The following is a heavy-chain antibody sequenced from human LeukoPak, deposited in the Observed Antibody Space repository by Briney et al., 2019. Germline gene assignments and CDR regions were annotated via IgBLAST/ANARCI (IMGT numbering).Heavy chain of an antibody. J-gene: IGHJ6*02. D-gene: IGHD6-13*01. CDR1: GGTFSSYA. Sequence: GASVKVSCKASGGTFSSYAISWVRQAPGQGLEWMGGIIPIFGTANYAQKFQGRVTITADESTSTAYMELSSLRSEDTAVYYCARVYSSSWYFPPSYYYYGMDVWGQGTTVTVSS. CDR2: IIPIFGTA. V-gene: IGHV1-69*13. CDR3: ARVYSSSWYFPPSYYYYGMDV.